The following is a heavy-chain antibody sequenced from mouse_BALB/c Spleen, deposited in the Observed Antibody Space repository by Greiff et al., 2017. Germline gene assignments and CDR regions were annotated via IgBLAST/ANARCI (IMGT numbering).Heavy chain of an antibody. CDR2: ISYSGST. J-gene: IGHJ2*01. D-gene: IGHD2-4*01. CDR3: ARYYDYFDY. Sequence: EVQLVESGPGLVKPSQSLSLTCTVTGYSITSDYAWNWIRQFPGNKLEWMGYISYSGSTSYNPSLKSRISITRDTSKNQFFLQLNSVTTEDTATYYCARYYDYFDYWGQGTTLTVSS. CDR1: GYSITSDYA. V-gene: IGHV3-2*02.